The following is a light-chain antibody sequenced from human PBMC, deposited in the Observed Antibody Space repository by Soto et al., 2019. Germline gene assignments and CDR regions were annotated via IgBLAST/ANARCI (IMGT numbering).Light chain of an antibody. CDR2: GAS. CDR3: QQYGSSPHWT. CDR1: ESVSSSY. V-gene: IGKV3-20*01. Sequence: EIVLTQSPCTLSLSRGERATLSCRASESVSSSYLAWFQQKPGQSPRLLIYGASSRATGIPDRFSGSGSGTDFTLTISRLEPEDFAVYYCQQYGSSPHWTFGQGAKVDIK. J-gene: IGKJ1*01.